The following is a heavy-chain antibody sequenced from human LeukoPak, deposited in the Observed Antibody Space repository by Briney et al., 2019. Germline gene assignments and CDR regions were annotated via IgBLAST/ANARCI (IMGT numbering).Heavy chain of an antibody. J-gene: IGHJ4*02. Sequence: GGSLRLSCEASGFNFSNYWMRWVRQVPEKGLVWVSHINTDGSSATYGDSAKGRFIVSRDNAKNTLFLQMSSLRVEDTAVYYCSRGTAETAGIDFWGQGTLVTVSS. V-gene: IGHV3-74*03. CDR3: SRGTAETAGIDF. D-gene: IGHD3-10*01. CDR1: GFNFSNYW. CDR2: INTDGSSA.